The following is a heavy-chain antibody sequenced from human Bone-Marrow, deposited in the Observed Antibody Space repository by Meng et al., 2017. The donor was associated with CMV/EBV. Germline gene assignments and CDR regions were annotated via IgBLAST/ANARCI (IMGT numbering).Heavy chain of an antibody. CDR3: ARASVEGMASAFDY. D-gene: IGHD5-24*01. Sequence: SETLSLTCTVSDGSISSSSYYWGWIRQPPGKGLEWIGSIYYRGGTYYNASLKSRVTLSVDTSKNQFSLKLSSVTAADTAVYYCARASVEGMASAFDYWRRGTLVTVSS. J-gene: IGHJ4*02. CDR1: DGSISSSSYY. CDR2: IYYRGGT. V-gene: IGHV4-39*07.